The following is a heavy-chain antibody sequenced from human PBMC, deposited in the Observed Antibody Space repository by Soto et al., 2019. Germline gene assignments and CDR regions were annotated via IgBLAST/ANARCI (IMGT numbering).Heavy chain of an antibody. CDR3: ATVGYSDAFDI. D-gene: IGHD6-13*01. CDR1: GFTFSSYS. CDR2: ISSSTSYI. J-gene: IGHJ3*02. Sequence: EVQLVESGGGLVKPGGSLRLSCAASGFTFSSYSMNWVRQAPGKGLEWVSSISSSTSYIYYADSVKGRFTISRDNAKNALYLEMNSLRAEDTAVYYSATVGYSDAFDIWGQGTMVTVSS. V-gene: IGHV3-21*01.